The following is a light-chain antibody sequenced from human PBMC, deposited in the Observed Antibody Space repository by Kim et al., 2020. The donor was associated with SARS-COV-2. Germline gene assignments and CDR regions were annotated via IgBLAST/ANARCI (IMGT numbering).Light chain of an antibody. CDR3: ISYTSTTTYV. J-gene: IGLJ1*01. CDR1: DTDIGDNNY. Sequence: QSALTQPASVSGSPGQSITISCTGTDTDIGDNNYVSWYQQYPGKAPKVIIYDVNKRPSGVSSRFSGSKSGNTASLTISGLLADDEADYYCISYTSTTTYVFGTGTQLTVL. CDR2: DVN. V-gene: IGLV2-14*03.